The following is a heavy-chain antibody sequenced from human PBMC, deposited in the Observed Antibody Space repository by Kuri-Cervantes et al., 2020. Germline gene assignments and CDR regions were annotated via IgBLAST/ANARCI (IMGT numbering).Heavy chain of an antibody. V-gene: IGHV4-31*03. CDR2: IYYSGST. CDR1: GGSISSGGYY. CDR3: ARDQANYYDSSSWFDP. D-gene: IGHD3-22*01. Sequence: LRLSCTVSGGSISSGGYYWSWIRQHPGKGLEWIGYIYYSGSTYYNPSLKSRVTISVDTSKNQFSLKLSSVTAADTAVYYCARDQANYYDSSSWFDPWGQGTLVTVSS. J-gene: IGHJ5*02.